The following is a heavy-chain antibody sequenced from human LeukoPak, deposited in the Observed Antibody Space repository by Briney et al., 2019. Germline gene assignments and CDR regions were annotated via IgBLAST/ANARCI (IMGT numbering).Heavy chain of an antibody. J-gene: IGHJ4*02. CDR2: LYYSGAT. CDR1: GGSMSSGDYY. CDR3: ARARYNGYDPRFDY. V-gene: IGHV4-30-4*01. D-gene: IGHD5-12*01. Sequence: PSQTLSLTCTVSGGSMSSGDYYWSWIRQPPGKGLEWIGFLYYSGATYYNPSLKSRVAISVDTSKNQFSLKLSSLTAADTAVYYCARARYNGYDPRFDYWGQGTLVTVSS.